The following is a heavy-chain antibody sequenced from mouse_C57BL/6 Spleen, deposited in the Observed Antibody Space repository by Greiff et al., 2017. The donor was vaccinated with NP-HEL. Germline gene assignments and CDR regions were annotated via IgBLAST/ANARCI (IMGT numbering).Heavy chain of an antibody. V-gene: IGHV1-76*01. Sequence: VKVVESGAELVRPGASVKLSCKASGYTFTDYYINWVKQRPGQGLEWIARIYPGSGNTYYNEKFKGKATLTAEKSSSTAYMQLSSLTSEDSAVYFCARGGITTVVTMDYWGKGTSVTVSS. CDR3: ARGGITTVVTMDY. CDR1: GYTFTDYY. D-gene: IGHD1-1*01. J-gene: IGHJ4*01. CDR2: IYPGSGNT.